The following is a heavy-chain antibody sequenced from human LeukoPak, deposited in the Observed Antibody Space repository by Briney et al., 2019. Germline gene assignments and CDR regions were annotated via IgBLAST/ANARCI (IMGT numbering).Heavy chain of an antibody. J-gene: IGHJ6*02. V-gene: IGHV1-46*01. Sequence: ASVKVSCKASGGTFSSYAISWVRQAPGQGLEWMGIINPSGGSTSYAQKFQGRVTMTRDTSTSTVYMELSSLRSEDTAVYYCARDMGLLWFGELLLEGPRNHYYYGMDVWGQGTTVTVSS. CDR3: ARDMGLLWFGELLLEGPRNHYYYGMDV. CDR2: INPSGGST. CDR1: GGTFSSYA. D-gene: IGHD3-10*01.